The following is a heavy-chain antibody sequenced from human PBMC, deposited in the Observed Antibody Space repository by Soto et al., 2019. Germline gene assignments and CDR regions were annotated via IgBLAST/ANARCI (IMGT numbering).Heavy chain of an antibody. D-gene: IGHD6-19*01. Sequence: QVQLQESGPGLVKPSGTLSLTCAVSDGSISTNWWSWVRQPPGKGLEWIGEIYHSGPTNYNPSLKSRVTILIDKSKNLFSLDLASVTAADTAIYYCARHIAVPTTRGFDYWGQGTLVNVSS. CDR3: ARHIAVPTTRGFDY. J-gene: IGHJ4*02. CDR2: IYHSGPT. CDR1: DGSISTNW. V-gene: IGHV4-4*02.